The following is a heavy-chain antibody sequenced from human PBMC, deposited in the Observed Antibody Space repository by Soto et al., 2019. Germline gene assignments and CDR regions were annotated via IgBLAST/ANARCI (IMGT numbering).Heavy chain of an antibody. D-gene: IGHD3-10*01. V-gene: IGHV1-2*02. Sequence: QEQLVQSGAEVKKPGASVKVSCTASGYTFTGHYLHWVRQAPGQGLEWMGWINPDSGGTNYAQKFQGGVTMTRDTSISTAYMELRRLTSDDTAVYYCARDRRGSGTYDGLDVWGQGTTVTVSS. CDR1: GYTFTGHY. CDR3: ARDRRGSGTYDGLDV. J-gene: IGHJ6*02. CDR2: INPDSGGT.